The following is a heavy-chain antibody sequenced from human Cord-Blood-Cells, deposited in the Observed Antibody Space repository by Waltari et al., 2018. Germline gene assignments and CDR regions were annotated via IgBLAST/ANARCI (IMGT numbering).Heavy chain of an antibody. CDR3: ARSYYDSSGYYYYFDY. V-gene: IGHV3-72*01. CDR1: GFTFSDHY. D-gene: IGHD3-22*01. Sequence: EVQLVESGGGLVQPGGSLRLSCAASGFTFSDHYMDWVRQAPGKGLEGVGRTRKKANNYTTECDASVKGRLTITSNDSKNSLYLQMNSMKTEDTAVHYCARSYYDSSGYYYYFDYWGQGTLVTVSS. CDR2: TRKKANNYTT. J-gene: IGHJ4*02.